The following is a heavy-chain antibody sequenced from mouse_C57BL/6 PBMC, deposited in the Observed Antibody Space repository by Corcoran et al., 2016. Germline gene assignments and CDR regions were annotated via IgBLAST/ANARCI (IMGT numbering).Heavy chain of an antibody. V-gene: IGHV9-3*01. CDR2: INTYSGVP. CDR1: GYTFTTYG. J-gene: IGHJ3*01. D-gene: IGHD1-1*01. Sequence: QIQLVQSGPELKKPGETVKISCKASGYTFTTYGMSWVKQAPGKGLKWMGWINTYSGVPTYADDFKGRFAFSLETSASTAYLQINNLKNEDTATYFCARLITTVPWFAYWGQGTLVTVSA. CDR3: ARLITTVPWFAY.